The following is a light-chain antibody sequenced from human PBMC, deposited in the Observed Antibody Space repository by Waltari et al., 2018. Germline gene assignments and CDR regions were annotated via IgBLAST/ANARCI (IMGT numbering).Light chain of an antibody. CDR3: QSADREDTYVV. J-gene: IGLJ2*01. CDR2: KDS. Sequence: SYELTQPPSVSVSPGQTAGITCSGDALPKQYAYWYQPKPGQAPVSVRNKDSERPSGIPERFSGSSSGTTVTLTIRGVQAEDEADYYCQSADREDTYVVFGGGTKLTVL. V-gene: IGLV3-25*03. CDR1: ALPKQY.